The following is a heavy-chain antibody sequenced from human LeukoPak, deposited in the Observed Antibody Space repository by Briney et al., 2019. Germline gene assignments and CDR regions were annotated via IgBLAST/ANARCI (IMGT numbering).Heavy chain of an antibody. D-gene: IGHD2-21*02. V-gene: IGHV3-49*03. J-gene: IGHJ4*02. CDR2: IRSKKVFGGAI. Sequence: PGGSLRLSCTAFGFTFGDYGLSWFRQAPGKGLEWIGFIRSKKVFGGAIEYAASVKGRFTFSRDDSKSIAYLQMNDLRTDDTAVYYCTRDWWRLGLDYWGQGTLVTVSS. CDR3: TRDWWRLGLDY. CDR1: GFTFGDYG.